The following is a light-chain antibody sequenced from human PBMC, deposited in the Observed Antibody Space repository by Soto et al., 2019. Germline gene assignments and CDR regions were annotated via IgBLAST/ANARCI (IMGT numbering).Light chain of an antibody. J-gene: IGKJ5*01. V-gene: IGKV3-20*01. Sequence: EMVLTQSPGTLSLSPGERATLSCRASQSVSSSYLAWYQQKPGQAHRLLIYGASSRATGIPDRFSGSGSGTDFTLTISILDPEDSAVYYCQQYGRSLRITLGQGTRLESK. CDR3: QQYGRSLRIT. CDR2: GAS. CDR1: QSVSSSY.